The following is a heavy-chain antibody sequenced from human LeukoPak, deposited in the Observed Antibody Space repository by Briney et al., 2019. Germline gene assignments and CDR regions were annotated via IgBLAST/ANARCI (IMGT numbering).Heavy chain of an antibody. CDR2: INPSDGRT. CDR3: ARGLDSSGWSYFEY. D-gene: IGHD6-19*01. Sequence: VASVKVSCKASGYTFISYYIHWMPQAPGQGPEWMGVINPSDGRTRYAQKLQGRVTMTRDTSTSTLYMDLSSLRSEDTAVYYCARGLDSSGWSYFEYWGQGTLVTVSS. V-gene: IGHV1-46*04. CDR1: GYTFISYY. J-gene: IGHJ4*02.